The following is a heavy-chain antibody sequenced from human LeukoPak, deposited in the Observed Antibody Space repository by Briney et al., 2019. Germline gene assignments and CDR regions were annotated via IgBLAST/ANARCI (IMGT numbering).Heavy chain of an antibody. CDR3: ARDRDNYMDV. Sequence: GGSLRLSCAASGFTFSSYWMSWVRQAPGKGLEWVANIKQDGSEKYYVDSVKGRFTISRDTSKNTLYLQMDSLRVEDTAVYFCARDRDNYMDVWGKGTTVTISS. CDR1: GFTFSSYW. J-gene: IGHJ6*03. CDR2: IKQDGSEK. V-gene: IGHV3-7*01.